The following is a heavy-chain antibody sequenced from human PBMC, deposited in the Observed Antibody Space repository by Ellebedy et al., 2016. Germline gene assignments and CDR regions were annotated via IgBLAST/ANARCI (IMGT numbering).Heavy chain of an antibody. CDR2: IIPILGIA. V-gene: IGHV1-69*04. J-gene: IGHJ4*02. Sequence: ASVKVSCKASGGTFSSYAISWVRQAPGQGLEWMGRIIPILGIANYAQKFQGRVTITADKSTSTAYMELSSLRSEDTAVYYCARDPGYCSGGSCPLDYWGQGTLVTVSS. CDR3: ARDPGYCSGGSCPLDY. CDR1: GGTFSSYA. D-gene: IGHD2-15*01.